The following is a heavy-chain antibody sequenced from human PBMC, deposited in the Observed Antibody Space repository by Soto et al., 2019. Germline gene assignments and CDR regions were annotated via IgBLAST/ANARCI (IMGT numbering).Heavy chain of an antibody. J-gene: IGHJ6*01. CDR3: TYPQVYYGMDV. Sequence: EVQLVESGGGLVQPGGSLKLSCAASGFTFSGSAVHWVRQASGKGLEWVGRIRSKANNYATAYAASVQGRFTIFRDDLKNTAYLQMNSLKTEDTAVYYCTYPQVYYGMDVWGQGTTVTVSS. CDR1: GFTFSGSA. V-gene: IGHV3-73*02. CDR2: IRSKANNYAT.